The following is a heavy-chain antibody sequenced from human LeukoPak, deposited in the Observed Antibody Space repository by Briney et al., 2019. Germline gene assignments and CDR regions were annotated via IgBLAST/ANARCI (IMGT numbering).Heavy chain of an antibody. V-gene: IGHV4-59*08. D-gene: IGHD3-9*01. CDR3: ARHVWLQPFDY. J-gene: IGHJ4*02. CDR1: GGSISSYY. CDR2: IYCSGST. Sequence: SETLSLTCTVSGGSISSYYWSWIRQSPGKGLEWIGYIYCSGSTNYNPSLKSRVTISVDTSKNQFSLKLSSVTAADTAVYYCARHVWLQPFDYWGQGTLVTVSS.